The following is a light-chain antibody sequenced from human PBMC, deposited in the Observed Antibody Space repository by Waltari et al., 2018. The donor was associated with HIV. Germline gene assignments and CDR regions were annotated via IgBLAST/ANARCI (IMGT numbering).Light chain of an antibody. CDR3: HQYGSSISYT. V-gene: IGKV3D-20*01. Sequence: ATLSLSPGERATLSCAASQSVSSNYLAWYQQKRGLPPRLLIYDASSRAAGIPDRFSGSGSGTDFTLTISRLEPEDFAVYYCHQYGSSISYTFGQGTNLEIK. J-gene: IGKJ2*01. CDR2: DAS. CDR1: QSVSSNY.